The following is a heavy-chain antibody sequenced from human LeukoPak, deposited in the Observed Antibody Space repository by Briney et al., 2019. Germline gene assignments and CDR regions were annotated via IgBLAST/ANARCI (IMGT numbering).Heavy chain of an antibody. CDR1: GFTFSSYS. CDR2: ISSSSSYI. J-gene: IGHJ5*02. D-gene: IGHD6-13*01. V-gene: IGHV3-21*01. CDR3: ARDGAAGTGNWFDP. Sequence: GGSLRLSCAASGFTFSSYSMNWVRQAPGKGLEWVSSISSSSSYIYYADSVKGRFTISRDSAKNSLYLQMNSLRAEDTAVYYCARDGAAGTGNWFDPWGQGTLVTVSS.